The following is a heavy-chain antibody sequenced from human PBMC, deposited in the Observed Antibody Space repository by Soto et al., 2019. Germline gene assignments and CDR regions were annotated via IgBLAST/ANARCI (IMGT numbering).Heavy chain of an antibody. CDR1: GFTFSTYW. CDR3: ARGDYYDSSGPFSDAFDI. J-gene: IGHJ3*02. D-gene: IGHD3-22*01. Sequence: EVQLVESGGGLVQPGGSLRLSCAASGFTFSTYWMSWVRQAPGKGLEWVANIKPDGSEKGYVDSVKGRFTISRDNDKNSLYLQMNSLRAEDTAMYYCARGDYYDSSGPFSDAFDIWGKGTMVTVSS. V-gene: IGHV3-7*04. CDR2: IKPDGSEK.